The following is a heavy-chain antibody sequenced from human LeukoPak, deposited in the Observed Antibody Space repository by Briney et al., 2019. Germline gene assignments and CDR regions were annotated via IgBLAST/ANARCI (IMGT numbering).Heavy chain of an antibody. V-gene: IGHV3-15*01. CDR2: IKSKTDGGTT. Sequence: GGSRRLSCAASGFTFSNAWMSWVRQAPGKGLEWVGSIKSKTDGGTTDYAATVKVRFTISRDDSKNTLYLQMNSLKTEDTAVYCCTTDWEIWDIVVVPAATGSDYWGQGTLVTVSS. J-gene: IGHJ4*02. CDR3: TTDWEIWDIVVVPAATGSDY. CDR1: GFTFSNAW. D-gene: IGHD2-2*01.